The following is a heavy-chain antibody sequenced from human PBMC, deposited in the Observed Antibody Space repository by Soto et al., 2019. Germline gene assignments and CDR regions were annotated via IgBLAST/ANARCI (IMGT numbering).Heavy chain of an antibody. CDR2: ISGSGGSA. Sequence: QTXVSLRLSCAASGFTFSNYAMTWVRQGPGKGLEWVSAISGSGGSAYYADSVKGRFTISRDSSKNTLYLQMNSLRADDSGVYYCAKDPYSGVLVPVAIGFDPWGPGTLVTVSS. V-gene: IGHV3-23*01. CDR3: AKDPYSGVLVPVAIGFDP. J-gene: IGHJ5*02. D-gene: IGHD2-2*01. CDR1: GFTFSNYA.